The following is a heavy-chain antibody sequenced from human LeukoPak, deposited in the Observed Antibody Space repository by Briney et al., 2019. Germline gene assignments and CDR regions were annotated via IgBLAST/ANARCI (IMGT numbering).Heavy chain of an antibody. J-gene: IGHJ4*02. CDR3: AREDCSGGSCYEYYFDY. V-gene: IGHV3-66*01. CDR1: GISLSNYA. Sequence: GGSLRLSCVVSGISLSNYAMTWVRLAPGKGLEWVSVIYSDGSTYYADSVKGRFTISRDNSKNTLFLQMDSLRAEDTAVYYCAREDCSGGSCYEYYFDYWGQGTLVTVSS. D-gene: IGHD2-15*01. CDR2: IYSDGST.